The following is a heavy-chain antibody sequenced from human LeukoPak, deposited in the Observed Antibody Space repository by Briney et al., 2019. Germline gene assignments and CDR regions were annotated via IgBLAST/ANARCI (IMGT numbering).Heavy chain of an antibody. Sequence: ASVKVSCKASGFTFTSSAMQWVRQARGQRLEWIGWIVVGSGNTNYAQKFQERVTITRDMSTSTAYMELSSLRSEDMAVYYCARGRHDFWSGYSAGPNWFDPWGQGTLVTVSS. D-gene: IGHD3-3*01. CDR2: IVVGSGNT. V-gene: IGHV1-58*02. CDR3: ARGRHDFWSGYSAGPNWFDP. J-gene: IGHJ5*02. CDR1: GFTFTSSA.